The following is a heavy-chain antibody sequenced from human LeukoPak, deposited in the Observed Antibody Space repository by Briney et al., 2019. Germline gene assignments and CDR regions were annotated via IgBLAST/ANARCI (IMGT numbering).Heavy chain of an antibody. D-gene: IGHD6-19*01. J-gene: IGHJ6*03. CDR3: ARALAVGGSYYYYMDV. V-gene: IGHV7-4-1*02. CDR2: INTNTGNP. CDR1: GYTFTGYY. Sequence: ASVKASCKASGYTFTGYYMHWVRQAPGQGLEWMGWINTNTGNPTYAQGFTGRFVFSLDTSVSTAYLQISSLKAEDTAVYYCARALAVGGSYYYYMDVWGKGTTVTVSS.